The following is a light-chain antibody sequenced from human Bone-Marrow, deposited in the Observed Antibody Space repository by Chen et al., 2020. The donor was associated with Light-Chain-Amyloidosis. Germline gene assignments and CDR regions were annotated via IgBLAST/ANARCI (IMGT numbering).Light chain of an antibody. CDR1: GLPTKY. V-gene: IGLV3-25*03. CDR3: QSADSSGTYEVI. J-gene: IGLJ2*01. CDR2: RDT. Sequence: SYELTQPPSVSVSPGQTARITCSGDGLPTKYAYLYQQKPGQAPVLVIHRDTERPSGLSERFSGSSAGTTATLTISGVQAEDESDYHCQSADSSGTYEVIFGGGTKLTVL.